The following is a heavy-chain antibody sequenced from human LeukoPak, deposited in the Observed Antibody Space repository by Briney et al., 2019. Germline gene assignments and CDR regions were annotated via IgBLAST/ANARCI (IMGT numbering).Heavy chain of an antibody. Sequence: GRPLRLSCAASGFTFSSYGMHWVRQAPGKGLEWVAVIWYDGNNKYYADFVKGRFTISRDNSKNTLYLQMNSLRAEDTAVYNCARDRGSREDGMDVWGQGTTVTVSS. CDR3: ARDRGSREDGMDV. V-gene: IGHV3-33*01. CDR2: IWYDGNNK. CDR1: GFTFSSYG. D-gene: IGHD1-26*01. J-gene: IGHJ6*02.